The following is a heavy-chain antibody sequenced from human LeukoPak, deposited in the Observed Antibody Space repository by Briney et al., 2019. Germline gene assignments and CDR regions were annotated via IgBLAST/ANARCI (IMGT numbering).Heavy chain of an antibody. CDR2: ISSSGSTI. CDR1: GFTFSSYE. CDR3: ARGKGIAAAGPLFFDY. Sequence: PGGSLRLSCAASGFTFSSYEMNWVRQAPGKGLEWVSYISSSGSTIYYADSVKGRFTISRDNAKNSLYLQMNSLRAEDTAVYYCARGKGIAAAGPLFFDYWGQGTLVTVSS. D-gene: IGHD6-13*01. J-gene: IGHJ4*02. V-gene: IGHV3-48*03.